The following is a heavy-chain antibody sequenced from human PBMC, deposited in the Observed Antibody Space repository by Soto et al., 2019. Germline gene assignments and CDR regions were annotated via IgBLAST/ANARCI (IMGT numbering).Heavy chain of an antibody. CDR1: GFTFSNYA. V-gene: IGHV3-23*01. CDR2: ISSAVNT. CDR3: AKQVGDGTPSPYYFDY. J-gene: IGHJ4*02. D-gene: IGHD2-2*01. Sequence: GGSLRLSCAASGFTFSNYAMSWVRQAPGKGLEWVSAISSAVNTYYADSVKGRFTISRDNSKNTLSLQMNSLRAEDTAVYYCAKQVGDGTPSPYYFDYWGQGTLVTVSS.